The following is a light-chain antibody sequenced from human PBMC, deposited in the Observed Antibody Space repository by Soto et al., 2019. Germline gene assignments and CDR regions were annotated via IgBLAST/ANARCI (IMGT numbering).Light chain of an antibody. Sequence: EIVMTQSPATLSVSPGERATLSCRASQSIRSNLAWYQQKPGQAPRLLIYDASSRATGIPARFSGTESGTEFTLTISSLQSEDSAVYYCQHYSDWPWSFGQVTKV. CDR3: QHYSDWPWS. CDR2: DAS. V-gene: IGKV3-15*01. CDR1: QSIRSN. J-gene: IGKJ1*01.